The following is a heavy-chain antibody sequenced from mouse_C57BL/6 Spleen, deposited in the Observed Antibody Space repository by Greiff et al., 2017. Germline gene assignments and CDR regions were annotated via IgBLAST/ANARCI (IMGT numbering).Heavy chain of an antibody. CDR3: ARWGYDYDVAY. Sequence: QVQLKQSGAELVRPGASVKLSCKASGYTFTDYYINWVKQRPGKGLEWIARIYPGSGNTYYNEKFKGKATLTAEKSYSTAYMQLSSLTSEDSALYFCARWGYDYDVAYWGQGTLVTVSA. D-gene: IGHD2-4*01. V-gene: IGHV1-76*01. CDR1: GYTFTDYY. CDR2: IYPGSGNT. J-gene: IGHJ3*01.